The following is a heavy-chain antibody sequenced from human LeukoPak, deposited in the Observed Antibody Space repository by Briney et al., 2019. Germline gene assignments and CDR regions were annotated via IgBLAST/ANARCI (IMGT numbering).Heavy chain of an antibody. D-gene: IGHD3-16*02. Sequence: PGGSLRLSCAASGFTFSSYSMNWVRQAPGKGLEWVSSISSSSSYIYYADSVKGRFTISRDNAKNSLYLQMNSLRAEDTAVYYCASGQYDYVWGSYRYHDYWGRGTLVTVSS. CDR3: ASGQYDYVWGSYRYHDY. CDR2: ISSSSSYI. CDR1: GFTFSSYS. V-gene: IGHV3-21*01. J-gene: IGHJ4*02.